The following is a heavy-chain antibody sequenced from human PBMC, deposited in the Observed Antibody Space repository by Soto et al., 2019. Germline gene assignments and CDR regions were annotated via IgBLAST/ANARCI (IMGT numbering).Heavy chain of an antibody. CDR2: IYYSGNT. CDR3: ARQYGSSPYYFDY. J-gene: IGHJ4*02. Sequence: PSETLSLTCTVSGGSISSSSYYWGWIRQPPGKGLEWIGSIYYSGNTYYNPSLKSRVTISVDTSKNQFSLKLSSVTAADTAVYYCARQYGSSPYYFDYWGQGTLVTVSS. D-gene: IGHD6-6*01. V-gene: IGHV4-39*01. CDR1: GGSISSSSYY.